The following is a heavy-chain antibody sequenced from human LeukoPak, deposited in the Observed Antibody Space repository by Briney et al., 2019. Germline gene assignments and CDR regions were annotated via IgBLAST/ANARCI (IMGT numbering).Heavy chain of an antibody. CDR2: ISSSGSTI. D-gene: IGHD1-26*01. CDR1: GFTFSDYY. V-gene: IGHV3-11*01. Sequence: GGSLRLSCAASGFTFSDYYMSWIRQAPGKGLEWVSYISSSGSTIYYADSVKGRFTISRDNAKNSLYLQMNNLRAEDTAVYYCARRGGSYYYNWFDPWGQGTLVTVSS. J-gene: IGHJ5*02. CDR3: ARRGGSYYYNWFDP.